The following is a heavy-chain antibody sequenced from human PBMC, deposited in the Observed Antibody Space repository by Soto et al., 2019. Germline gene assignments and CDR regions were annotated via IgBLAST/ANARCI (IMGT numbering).Heavy chain of an antibody. CDR1: GFLISDNDF. D-gene: IGHD6-19*01. V-gene: IGHV4-38-2*02. Sequence: PSETLSLTCTVSGFLISDNDFWAWIRQPPGKGLEWLGSIYHNGDTRYNPSLKSPVTISVDTSKNQFTLRVTSVTAADTAVYFCAKDSSGFDPWRQGTLVTVSS. CDR2: IYHNGDT. CDR3: AKDSSGFDP. J-gene: IGHJ5*02.